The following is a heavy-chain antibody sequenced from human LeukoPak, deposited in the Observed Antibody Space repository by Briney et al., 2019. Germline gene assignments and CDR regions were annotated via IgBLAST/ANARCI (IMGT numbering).Heavy chain of an antibody. CDR2: ISGRDSLK. J-gene: IGHJ6*04. CDR1: GFTISTYG. V-gene: IGHV3-48*03. Sequence: GGSLRLSCAASGFTISTYGMNWVRQAPGEGLEWVSHISGRDSLKYYADSVKGRFTISRDNAKNSLYLQMNTLRAEDTAVYYCARDLFGANYGMDVWGKGTTVTVSS. CDR3: ARDLFGANYGMDV. D-gene: IGHD3-10*02.